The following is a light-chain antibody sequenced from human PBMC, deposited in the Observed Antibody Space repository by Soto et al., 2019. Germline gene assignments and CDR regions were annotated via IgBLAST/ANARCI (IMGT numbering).Light chain of an antibody. CDR3: QQYDTLLT. V-gene: IGKV1-33*01. CDR1: QDISNY. Sequence: DIQMTQSPSSLSASVGDRVTITCQASQDISNYLNWYQQKPGKAPRLLIYDASNLQTGVPSRFSGSGSGTDFTFTISSLQPEDIATYYCQQYDTLLTFGGGTKVEIK. J-gene: IGKJ4*01. CDR2: DAS.